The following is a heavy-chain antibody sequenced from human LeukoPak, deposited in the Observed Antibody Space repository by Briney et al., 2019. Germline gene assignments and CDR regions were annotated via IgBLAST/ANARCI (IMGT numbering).Heavy chain of an antibody. J-gene: IGHJ4*02. CDR1: GFSFSSYG. CDR2: IWYDGSNK. D-gene: IGHD6-13*01. V-gene: IGHV3-33*01. CDR3: ARDGGRDSTYWYYY. Sequence: PGRSLRLSCAASGFSFSSYGMHWVRQAPGKGLEWVAVIWYDGSNKYHADSVKGRFTISRDNSKNTLYLQMNSLRAEDTAVYYCARDGGRDSTYWYYYWGQGTLVTVSS.